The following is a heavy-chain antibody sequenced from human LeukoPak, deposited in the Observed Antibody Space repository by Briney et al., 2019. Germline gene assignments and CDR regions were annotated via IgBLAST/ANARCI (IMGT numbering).Heavy chain of an antibody. CDR2: ISWDGGST. J-gene: IGHJ3*02. CDR3: ARYYFWSGDAFDI. V-gene: IGHV3-43D*03. CDR1: GFTYDDYA. Sequence: GGSLRLSCAASGFTYDDYAMHWVRQAPGKGLEWVSLISWDGGSTYYADSVKGRFTISRDNAKNSLYLQMNSLRAEDTALYHCARYYFWSGDAFDIWGQGTMVTVSS. D-gene: IGHD3-3*01.